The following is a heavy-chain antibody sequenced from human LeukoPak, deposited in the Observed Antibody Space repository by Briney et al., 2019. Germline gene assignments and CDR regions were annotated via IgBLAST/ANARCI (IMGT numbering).Heavy chain of an antibody. CDR3: ARRLVSTRWHGNWFDP. J-gene: IGHJ5*02. CDR1: GYTFTSYY. CDR2: INPSGGST. Sequence: EASVKVSCKASGYTFTSYYMHWVRQAPGQGLEWMGIINPSGGSTSYAQKFQGRVTMTRDMSTSTVYMELSSLRSEDTAVYYCARRLVSTRWHGNWFDPWGQGTLVTVSS. D-gene: IGHD5-24*01. V-gene: IGHV1-46*01.